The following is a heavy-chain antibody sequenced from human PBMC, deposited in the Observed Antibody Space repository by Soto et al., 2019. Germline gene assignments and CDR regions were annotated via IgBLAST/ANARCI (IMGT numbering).Heavy chain of an antibody. V-gene: IGHV1-46*01. CDR3: ARDLSPSTYYYDSSGYSPGY. D-gene: IGHD3-22*01. Sequence: ASVKVSCKASGYTFTSYYMHCVVQAPGQGREGMGIINPSGGSTSYAQKFQGRVTMTRDTSTSTVYMELSSLRSEDTAVYYCARDLSPSTYYYDSSGYSPGYWGQGTLVTVSS. CDR1: GYTFTSYY. J-gene: IGHJ4*02. CDR2: INPSGGST.